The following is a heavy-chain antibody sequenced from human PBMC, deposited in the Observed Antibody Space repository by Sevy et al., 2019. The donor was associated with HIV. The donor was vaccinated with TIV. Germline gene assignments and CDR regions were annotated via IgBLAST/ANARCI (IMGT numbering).Heavy chain of an antibody. Sequence: GGSLRLSCAASGFTFNSYGMHWVRQAPGKGLEWVASIYQDGSEKYYMDSVKGRFTVSRDNAKNSLFLQMNSLRVEDTAVYYCAREGSYGDYMLSYYYGMDVWGQGTTVTVSS. V-gene: IGHV3-7*01. J-gene: IGHJ6*02. CDR3: AREGSYGDYMLSYYYGMDV. CDR2: IYQDGSEK. CDR1: GFTFNSYG. D-gene: IGHD4-17*01.